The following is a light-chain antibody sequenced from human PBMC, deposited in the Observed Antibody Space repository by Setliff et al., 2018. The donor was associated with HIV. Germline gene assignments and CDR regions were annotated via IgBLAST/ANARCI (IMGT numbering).Light chain of an antibody. V-gene: IGLV2-11*01. CDR2: DVT. Sequence: QSVLAQPRSVSGSPGQSVTISCTGTSSDFGAYDYVSWYQQHPGKAPKLIIFDVTERPSGVPDRLSGSKSGNTASLTISGLQSADEADYYCCSNAARPTFYVFGTGTKV. J-gene: IGLJ1*01. CDR1: SSDFGAYDY. CDR3: CSNAARPTFYV.